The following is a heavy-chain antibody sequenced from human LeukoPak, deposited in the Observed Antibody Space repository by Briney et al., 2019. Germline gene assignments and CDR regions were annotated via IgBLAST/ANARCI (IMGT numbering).Heavy chain of an antibody. CDR3: ARVVFSYYYMDV. V-gene: IGHV1-2*02. J-gene: IGHJ6*03. CDR2: INPNSGAT. Sequence: GASVKVSCKASGYTFTGYYMHWVRQAPGQGLEWIGWINPNSGATNYAQKFQGRVTMTRDTSISTASMELSSLKPDDTAVYYCARVVFSYYYMDVWGKGTTVTVSS. CDR1: GYTFTGYY.